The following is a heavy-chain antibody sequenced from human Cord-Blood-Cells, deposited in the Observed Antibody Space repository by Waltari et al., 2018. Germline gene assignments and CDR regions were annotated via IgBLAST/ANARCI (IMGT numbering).Heavy chain of an antibody. D-gene: IGHD7-27*01. Sequence: QLQLQESGPGLVKPSETLSLTCTVSGGSISSSSYYWGWIRQPPGKGLEWIGGIYYSGGTHYNRSLKGRVTISVDTSKNQFSLKLSSVTAADTAVYYCARHRTGDDAFDIWGQGTMVTVSS. CDR1: GGSISSSSYY. J-gene: IGHJ3*02. CDR3: ARHRTGDDAFDI. CDR2: IYYSGGT. V-gene: IGHV4-39*01.